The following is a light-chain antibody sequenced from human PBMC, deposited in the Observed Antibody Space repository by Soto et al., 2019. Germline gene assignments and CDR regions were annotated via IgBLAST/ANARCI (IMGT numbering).Light chain of an antibody. CDR1: SSNIGAGYD. Sequence: QSVLTQPPSVSGAPGQRVTISCTGSSSNIGAGYDVHWYQQLPGTAPKLLIYGNNNRPSGVPDRFSGSKSGTSASLAVSGLQAEDEADYYCSSYAGSNNPYVFGTGTKLTVL. CDR2: GNN. CDR3: SSYAGSNNPYV. J-gene: IGLJ1*01. V-gene: IGLV1-40*01.